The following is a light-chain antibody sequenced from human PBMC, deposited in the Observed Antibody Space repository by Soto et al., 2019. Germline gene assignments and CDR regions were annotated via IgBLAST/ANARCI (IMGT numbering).Light chain of an antibody. CDR1: QGISSY. CDR2: AAS. V-gene: IGKV1-8*01. J-gene: IGKJ5*01. CDR3: QQYYSYPPIT. Sequence: AIRMTQSPSSFSASTGDRVTITCRASQGISSYLAWYQQKPGKDPKLLIYAASTLQSGGPSRFSGSGSGTDFTVTISCLQSEDFATYYCQQYYSYPPITFGQGTRLEIK.